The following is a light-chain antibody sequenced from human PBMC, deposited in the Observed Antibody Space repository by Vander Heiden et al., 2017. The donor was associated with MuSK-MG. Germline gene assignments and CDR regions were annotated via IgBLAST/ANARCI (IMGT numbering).Light chain of an antibody. V-gene: IGKV4-1*01. J-gene: IGKJ2*01. CDR2: WAS. Sequence: DIVMTQSPDSLTQSLGERATINCKSSQSVLYSSNNKNYLAWYQQKPGQPPKLLIYWASTRESGVPDRFSGSGSGTDFTLTISSLQAEDVAVYYCQQYYNTPYTFGQGTKLEIK. CDR1: QSVLYSSNNKNY. CDR3: QQYYNTPYT.